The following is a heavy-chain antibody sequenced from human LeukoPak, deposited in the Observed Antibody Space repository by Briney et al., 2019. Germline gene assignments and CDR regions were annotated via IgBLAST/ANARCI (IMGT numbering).Heavy chain of an antibody. CDR1: GGSISSYY. V-gene: IGHV4-59*01. CDR2: IYYSGST. CDR3: ARSLLWFGDTTNFDY. D-gene: IGHD3-10*01. J-gene: IGHJ4*02. Sequence: WETLALTCTVSGGSISSYYWSWIRQPPGKGLEWIGYIYYSGSTNYNPSLKSRVTISLDTSKNQFSLYLSSVTAADTAVYYCARSLLWFGDTTNFDYWGQETRVTVSS.